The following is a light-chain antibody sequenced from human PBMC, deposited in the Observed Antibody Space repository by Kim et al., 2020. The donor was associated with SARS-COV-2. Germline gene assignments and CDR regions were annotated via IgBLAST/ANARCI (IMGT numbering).Light chain of an antibody. J-gene: IGKJ1*01. CDR2: LGS. Sequence: DIVMTQSPLSLPVTPVEPASISCRSSQSLLHSNGYNYLDWYLQKPGQSPQLLIYLGSNRASGVPDRFSGSGSGTDFTLKISSVEAEDVGVYYCMQAIQTPWTFGQGTKVDIK. V-gene: IGKV2-28*01. CDR1: QSLLHSNGYNY. CDR3: MQAIQTPWT.